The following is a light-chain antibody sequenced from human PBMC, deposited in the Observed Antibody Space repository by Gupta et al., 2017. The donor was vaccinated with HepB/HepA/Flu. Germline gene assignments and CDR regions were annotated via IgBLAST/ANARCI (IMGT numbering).Light chain of an antibody. CDR3: QSADSSGTYV. CDR1: ALPKQY. Sequence: SYELTPPPSGSVSPGQTARITCSGDALPKQYAYWYQQKPGQAPVLVIYKDSERPSGIPERFSGSSSGTTVTLTISGVQAEDEADYYCQSADSSGTYVFGTGAKVTVL. V-gene: IGLV3-25*03. CDR2: KDS. J-gene: IGLJ1*01.